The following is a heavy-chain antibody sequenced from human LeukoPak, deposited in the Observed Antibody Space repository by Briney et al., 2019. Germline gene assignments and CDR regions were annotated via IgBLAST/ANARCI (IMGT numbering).Heavy chain of an antibody. CDR3: ARGRGNSGYIPDY. Sequence: SVKVSCKASGGTFSSYAISWVRQAPGQGLEWMGGISPIFGTANYAQKFQGRVTITADKCTSTAYMELSSLRSEDTAVYYCARGRGNSGYIPDYWGQGTLVTVSS. J-gene: IGHJ4*02. CDR2: ISPIFGTA. V-gene: IGHV1-69*06. D-gene: IGHD3-22*01. CDR1: GGTFSSYA.